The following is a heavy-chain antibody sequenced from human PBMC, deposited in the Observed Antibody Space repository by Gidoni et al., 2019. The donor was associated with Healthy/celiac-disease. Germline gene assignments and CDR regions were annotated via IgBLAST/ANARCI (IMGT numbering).Heavy chain of an antibody. Sequence: QVQLVESGGGVVQPGRSLRLSCAASGFTFSSYGMHWVRQAPGKGLGWVAVISYDGSNKYYADSVKGRFTISRDNSKNTLYLQMNSLRAEDTAVYYCAKEQLAGDYVWGSYRPVGFDYWGQGTLVTVSS. CDR2: ISYDGSNK. CDR3: AKEQLAGDYVWGSYRPVGFDY. D-gene: IGHD3-16*02. V-gene: IGHV3-30*18. CDR1: GFTFSSYG. J-gene: IGHJ4*02.